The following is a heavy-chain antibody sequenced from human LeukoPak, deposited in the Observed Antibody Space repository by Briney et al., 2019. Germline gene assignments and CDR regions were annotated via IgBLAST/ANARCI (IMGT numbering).Heavy chain of an antibody. CDR3: ARDSRYSYGSGGMDV. Sequence: PSETLSFTCTVSGGSIGSFYWTWIRQTPRKGLEWIGSVYYTGSTNYNPSLKSRVTISIDTSRSQFSLKLTSVTVADTAVYYCARDSRYSYGSGGMDVWGQGTTVTVSS. J-gene: IGHJ6*02. CDR1: GGSIGSFY. V-gene: IGHV4-59*01. CDR2: VYYTGST. D-gene: IGHD3-10*01.